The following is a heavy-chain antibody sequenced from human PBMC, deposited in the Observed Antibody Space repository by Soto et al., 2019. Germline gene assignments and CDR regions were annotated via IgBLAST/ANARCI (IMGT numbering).Heavy chain of an antibody. Sequence: SETLSLTCTVSGCSISSYYWSWIRQPPGKGLEWIGYMYNTGSTIYNPSLKSRVTISVDTSKNQFSLKLSSVTAADTAVYYCARDRQAVAGNYYYYGLDVWGQGTTVTVSS. J-gene: IGHJ6*02. CDR3: ARDRQAVAGNYYYYGLDV. V-gene: IGHV4-59*01. D-gene: IGHD6-19*01. CDR2: MYNTGST. CDR1: GCSISSYY.